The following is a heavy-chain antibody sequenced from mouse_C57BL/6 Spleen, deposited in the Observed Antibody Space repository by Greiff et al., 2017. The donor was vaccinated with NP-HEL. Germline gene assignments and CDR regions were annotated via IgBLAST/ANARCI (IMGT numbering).Heavy chain of an antibody. Sequence: EVQLVESGGGLVQPKGSLKLSCAASGFSFNTYAMNWVRQAPGKGLEWVARIRSKSNNYATYYADSVKDRFTISRDDSESMLYLQMNNLKTEDTAMYYCVRQGVTTVDFDYWGQGTTLTVSS. J-gene: IGHJ2*01. CDR2: IRSKSNNYAT. D-gene: IGHD1-1*01. CDR1: GFSFNTYA. CDR3: VRQGVTTVDFDY. V-gene: IGHV10-1*01.